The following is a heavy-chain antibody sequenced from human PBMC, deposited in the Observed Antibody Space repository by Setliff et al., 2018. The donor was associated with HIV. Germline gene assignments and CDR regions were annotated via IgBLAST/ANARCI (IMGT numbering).Heavy chain of an antibody. CDR3: ARDFCGSSCSSGYGYFDH. CDR2: ISSGGGT. V-gene: IGHV3-23*01. CDR1: GFPFSNYA. D-gene: IGHD2-15*01. Sequence: GGSLRLSCAASGFPFSNYAMSWVRQAPGKGLEWVSAISSGGGTYYADFVKGRFTISRDNSKNTLYLQMNSLRAEDTAVYYCARDFCGSSCSSGYGYFDHWGQGTLVTVSS. J-gene: IGHJ4*02.